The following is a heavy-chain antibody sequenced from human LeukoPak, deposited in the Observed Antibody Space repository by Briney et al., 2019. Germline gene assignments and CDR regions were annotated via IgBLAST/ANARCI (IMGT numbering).Heavy chain of an antibody. Sequence: GGSLRLSCAGSGFTFSSYWMSWVRQAPGKGLEWVASIKRDGSEEYYVDSVKGRFTISRDNSKNTLYLQMNSLRAEDTAVYYCAKVPRESSNAWYFDYWGQGTLVTVSS. J-gene: IGHJ4*02. CDR3: AKVPRESSNAWYFDY. D-gene: IGHD6-13*01. CDR2: IKRDGSEE. V-gene: IGHV3-7*03. CDR1: GFTFSSYW.